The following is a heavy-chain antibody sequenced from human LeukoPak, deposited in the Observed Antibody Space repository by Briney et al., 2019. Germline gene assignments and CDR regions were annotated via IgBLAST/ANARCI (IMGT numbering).Heavy chain of an antibody. CDR2: ISSSSNTI. CDR1: GFTFSSYS. CDR3: ARARGYSYGYSDY. J-gene: IGHJ4*02. D-gene: IGHD5-18*01. Sequence: GGSLRLSCAASGFTFSSYSMNWVRQAPGKGLGWVAYISSSSNTIDSADSVKGRFTISRDNAKNSLYLQVNSLRAEDTAVYYCARARGYSYGYSDYWGQGTLVTVSS. V-gene: IGHV3-48*01.